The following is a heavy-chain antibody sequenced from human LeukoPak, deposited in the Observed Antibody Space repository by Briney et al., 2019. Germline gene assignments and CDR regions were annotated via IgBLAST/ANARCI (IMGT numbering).Heavy chain of an antibody. V-gene: IGHV3-20*04. CDR2: INWNGGST. J-gene: IGHJ4*02. CDR3: ARDRYDYGDNSELDY. D-gene: IGHD4-17*01. Sequence: PGGSLRLSCAASGLTFDDYGMSWVRQAPGKGLEWVSGINWNGGSTGYADSVKGRFTISRDNAKNSLYLQMNSLRAEDTAVYYCARDRYDYGDNSELDYWGQGTLVTVSS. CDR1: GLTFDDYG.